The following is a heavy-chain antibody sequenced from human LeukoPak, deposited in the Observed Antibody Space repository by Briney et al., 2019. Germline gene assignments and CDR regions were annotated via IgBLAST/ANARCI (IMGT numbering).Heavy chain of an antibody. CDR3: AKDWTTVVTPKGYYFDS. Sequence: GGSLRLSCEASGFTFHTYAMSWVRQAPGKGLEWVSAVSRTGASTYYADSVKGRFTISRDNSKNTLSLQMDSLRVEDTALYYCAKDWTTVVTPKGYYFDSWGEGTLVTVSS. CDR2: VSRTGAST. D-gene: IGHD4-23*01. V-gene: IGHV3-23*01. J-gene: IGHJ4*02. CDR1: GFTFHTYA.